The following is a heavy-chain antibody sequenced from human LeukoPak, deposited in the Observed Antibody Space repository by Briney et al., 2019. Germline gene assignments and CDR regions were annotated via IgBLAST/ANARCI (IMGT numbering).Heavy chain of an antibody. D-gene: IGHD3-9*01. J-gene: IGHJ4*02. CDR1: GFTFSSYG. Sequence: PGRSLRLSCAASGFTFSSYGMHWVRQAPGKGLGWVAVISYDGSNKYYADSVKGRFTISRDNSKNTLYLQMNSLRAEDTAVYYCAKDAIPLRYFDWFFDYWGQGTLVTVSS. CDR2: ISYDGSNK. V-gene: IGHV3-30*18. CDR3: AKDAIPLRYFDWFFDY.